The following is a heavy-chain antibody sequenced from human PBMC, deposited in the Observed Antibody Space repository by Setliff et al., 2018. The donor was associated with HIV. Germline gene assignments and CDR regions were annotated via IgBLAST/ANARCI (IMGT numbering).Heavy chain of an antibody. CDR3: ARVLWGNPRD. D-gene: IGHD7-27*01. V-gene: IGHV4-31*03. Sequence: ASETLSLTCSVSGGSITSGGYYWSWIRQHPGKDLEWIGYIYYSGSTFYNPSLKSRVTISVDTSKNQFSLKLTSVSAADTAVYYCARVLWGNPRDWGQGTLVTVSS. CDR2: IYYSGST. CDR1: GGSITSGGYY. J-gene: IGHJ4*02.